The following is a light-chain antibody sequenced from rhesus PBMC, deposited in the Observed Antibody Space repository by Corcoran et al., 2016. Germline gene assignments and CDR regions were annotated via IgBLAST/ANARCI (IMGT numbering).Light chain of an antibody. J-gene: IGKJ3*01. V-gene: IGKV1-25*01. Sequence: DIQMTQSPSSLSASVGDTVTITCRARQGISSYLAWYQQKPGKAPKLLFYKASTLQSGGPSRFSGSASGTDFTLTISSLQPEDFATYYCQQHNSYPFTFGPGTKLDIK. CDR3: QQHNSYPFT. CDR1: QGISSY. CDR2: KAS.